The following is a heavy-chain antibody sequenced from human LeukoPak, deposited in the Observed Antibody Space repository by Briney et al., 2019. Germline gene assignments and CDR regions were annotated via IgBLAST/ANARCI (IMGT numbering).Heavy chain of an antibody. V-gene: IGHV3-23*01. CDR2: VGGSGVKT. CDR1: GCTISNYA. Sequence: PGGSLRLSCAASGCTISNYAIHWVRQAPGKGLEWVSLVGGSGVKTYYADSVKGRFTISRDNSKNTVYLQMNSLRAEDTAVYYCAKRGDCSGTCTYDYWGQGTLVTVSS. CDR3: AKRGDCSGTCTYDY. D-gene: IGHD2-2*01. J-gene: IGHJ4*02.